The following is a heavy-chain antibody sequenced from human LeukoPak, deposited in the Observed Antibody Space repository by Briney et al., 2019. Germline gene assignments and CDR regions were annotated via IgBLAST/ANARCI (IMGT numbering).Heavy chain of an antibody. V-gene: IGHV3-33*01. Sequence: GGSLRLSCAASGFTFSRFGMHWVRQAPGKGLEWVAVIWYDGSNKYYADSVKGRFTISRDNSKNTLYLQMNSLRAEDTAVYYCASDRGALDIWGQGTMVTVSS. D-gene: IGHD3-10*01. CDR3: ASDRGALDI. CDR1: GFTFSRFG. CDR2: IWYDGSNK. J-gene: IGHJ3*02.